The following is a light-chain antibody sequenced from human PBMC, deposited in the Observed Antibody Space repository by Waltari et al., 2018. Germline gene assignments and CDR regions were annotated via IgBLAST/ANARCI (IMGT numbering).Light chain of an antibody. CDR1: QCISSW. Sequence: DIQMTQSPSTLSASVGDRVTITCRASQCISSWLAWYQQKTGKAPKLLIYKASSLESGVPSRFSGSGSGTEFTLTISSLQPDDFATYYCQQYNSYSRTFGQGTKLEIK. CDR2: KAS. V-gene: IGKV1-5*03. CDR3: QQYNSYSRT. J-gene: IGKJ2*01.